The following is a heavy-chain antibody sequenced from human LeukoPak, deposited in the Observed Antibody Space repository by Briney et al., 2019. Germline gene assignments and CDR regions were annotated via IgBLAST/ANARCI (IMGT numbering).Heavy chain of an antibody. V-gene: IGHV1-2*02. CDR1: GYTFTGYY. CDR3: AIYTAMDPADAFDI. CDR2: INPNSGGT. J-gene: IGHJ3*02. D-gene: IGHD5-18*01. Sequence: ASVKVSCKASGYTFTGYYMHWVRQAPGQGLEWMGWINPNSGGTNYAQKFQGRVTMTRDTSISTAYMELSSLRSEDTAVYYCAIYTAMDPADAFDIWGQGTMVTVSS.